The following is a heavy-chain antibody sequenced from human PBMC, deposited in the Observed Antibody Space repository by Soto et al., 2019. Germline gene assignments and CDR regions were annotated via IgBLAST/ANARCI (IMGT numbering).Heavy chain of an antibody. CDR3: ARGNQQNWFDP. Sequence: SETLSLTCTVSGGSISSGDYYWSWIRQPPGKGLEWIGYIYYSGSTYYNPSLKSRVTISVDTSKNQFSLKLSSVTAADTAVYYCARGNQQNWFDPWGQGTLVTVSS. CDR2: IYYSGST. V-gene: IGHV4-30-4*01. D-gene: IGHD2-2*01. CDR1: GGSISSGDYY. J-gene: IGHJ5*02.